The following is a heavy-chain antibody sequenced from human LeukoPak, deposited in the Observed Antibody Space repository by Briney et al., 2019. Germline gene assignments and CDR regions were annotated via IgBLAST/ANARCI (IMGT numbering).Heavy chain of an antibody. D-gene: IGHD3-10*01. J-gene: IGHJ5*02. V-gene: IGHV4-30-4*07. Sequence: SETLSLTCTVSGGSISRGGYSWSWIRQPPGKGLEWIGYFYYSGSTYYNPSLKSRVTISVDTSKNQLSLKLSSATAADTAVYYCARRWNYYGSGSYPTWGQGTLVTVSS. CDR2: FYYSGST. CDR1: GGSISRGGYS. CDR3: ARRWNYYGSGSYPT.